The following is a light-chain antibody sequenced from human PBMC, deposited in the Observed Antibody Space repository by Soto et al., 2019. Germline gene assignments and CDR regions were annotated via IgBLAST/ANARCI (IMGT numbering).Light chain of an antibody. CDR3: QQYFSYPLT. J-gene: IGKJ4*01. CDR2: DVS. CDR1: QSLGTW. Sequence: DIQMTQSPSTLSASVGDRVIITCRASQSLGTWLAWYQQKPGTAPVLLIYDVSRLESGVPSRFSGRGSGTEFTLTISSPQPDDFATYYCQQYFSYPLTFGGGTKVEIK. V-gene: IGKV1-5*01.